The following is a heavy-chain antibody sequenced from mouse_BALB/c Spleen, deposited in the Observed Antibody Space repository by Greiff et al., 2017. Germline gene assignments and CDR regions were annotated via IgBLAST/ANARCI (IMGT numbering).Heavy chain of an antibody. Sequence: QVQLKQPGAELVRPGASVKLSCKASGYTFTSYWINWVKQRPGQGLEWIGNIYPSDSYTNYNQKFKDKATLTVDKSSSTAYMQLSSPTSEDSAVYYCTRGEGPDYWGQGTTLTVSS. D-gene: IGHD3-3*01. V-gene: IGHV1-69*02. J-gene: IGHJ2*01. CDR2: IYPSDSYT. CDR1: GYTFTSYW. CDR3: TRGEGPDY.